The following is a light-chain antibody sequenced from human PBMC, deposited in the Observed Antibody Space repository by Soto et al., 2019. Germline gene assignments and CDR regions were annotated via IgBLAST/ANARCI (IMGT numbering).Light chain of an antibody. CDR2: AAS. Sequence: DILMTQSPSSLSASVGDRVTITCRASQAIDKYVAWYQQKPGQVPKLLIYAASTLHSGVPSRFSGSGSGTHFTLTITGLQPEDVATYYCQEHNGDLPVAFGPGTTVDV. CDR3: QEHNGDLPVA. CDR1: QAIDKY. J-gene: IGKJ3*01. V-gene: IGKV1-27*01.